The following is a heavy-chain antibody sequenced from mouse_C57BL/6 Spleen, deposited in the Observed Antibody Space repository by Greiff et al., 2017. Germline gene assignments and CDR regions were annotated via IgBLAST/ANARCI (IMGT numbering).Heavy chain of an antibody. CDR3: SRGGLDYYAMDY. D-gene: IGHD1-1*02. CDR1: GYAFSSYW. CDR2: IYPGDGDT. V-gene: IGHV1-80*01. J-gene: IGHJ4*01. Sequence: QVQLQQSGAELVKPGASVKISCKASGYAFSSYWMNWVKQRPGKGLEWIGQIYPGDGDTNYNGKFKGKATLTADKSSSTASMQLSSLTSEDSAVYFCSRGGLDYYAMDYWGQGTSVTVSS.